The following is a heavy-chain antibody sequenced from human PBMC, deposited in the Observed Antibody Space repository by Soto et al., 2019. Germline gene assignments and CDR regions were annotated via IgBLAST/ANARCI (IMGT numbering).Heavy chain of an antibody. CDR3: AKVVSVDIVATIVDY. D-gene: IGHD5-12*01. CDR2: ISGSGGST. V-gene: IGHV3-23*01. Sequence: EVQLLESGGGLVQPGGSLRLSCAASGFTFSSYAMSWVRQAPGKGLEWVSAISGSGGSTYYADSVKGRFTSSRDNSKNTLYLQMNSLRAEDTAVYYCAKVVSVDIVATIVDYWGQGTLVTVSS. J-gene: IGHJ4*02. CDR1: GFTFSSYA.